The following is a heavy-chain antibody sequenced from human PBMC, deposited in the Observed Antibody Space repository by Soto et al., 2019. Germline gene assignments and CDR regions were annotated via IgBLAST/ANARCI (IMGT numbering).Heavy chain of an antibody. D-gene: IGHD3-3*01. CDR1: GYTFTSYA. CDR2: INAGNGNT. Sequence: ASVKVSCKASGYTFTSYAMHWVRQAPGQRLEWMGWINAGNGNTKYSQKFQGRVTITRDTSASTAYMELSSLRSEDTAVYYCARGGDRITIFGKSWFDPWGQGTLVTVSS. J-gene: IGHJ5*02. CDR3: ARGGDRITIFGKSWFDP. V-gene: IGHV1-3*01.